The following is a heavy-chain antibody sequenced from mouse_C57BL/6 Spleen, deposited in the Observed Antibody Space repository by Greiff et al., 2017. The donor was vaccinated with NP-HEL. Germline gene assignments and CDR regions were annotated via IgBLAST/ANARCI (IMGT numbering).Heavy chain of an antibody. CDR2: IRLKSDNYAT. CDR1: GFTFSNYW. Sequence: EVKLMESGGGLVQPGGSMKLSCVASGFTFSNYWMNWVRQSPEKGLEWVAQIRLKSDNYATHYAESVKGRFTISRDDSKSSVYLQMNNLRAEDTGIYYCTEYGDYYAMDYWGQGTSVTVSS. CDR3: TEYGDYYAMDY. J-gene: IGHJ4*01. D-gene: IGHD1-2*01. V-gene: IGHV6-3*01.